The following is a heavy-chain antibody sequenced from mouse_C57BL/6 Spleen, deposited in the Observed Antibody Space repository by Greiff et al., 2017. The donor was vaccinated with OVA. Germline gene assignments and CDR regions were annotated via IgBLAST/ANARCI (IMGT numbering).Heavy chain of an antibody. CDR1: GYTFTSYW. CDR3: ARWRGTSQTGFAY. V-gene: IGHV1-55*01. J-gene: IGHJ3*01. D-gene: IGHD3-2*02. CDR2: IYPGSGST. Sequence: QVQLQQPGAELVKPGASVKMSCKASGYTFTSYWITWVKQRPGPGLEWIGDIYPGSGSTNYNEKFKRKATLTVDKSYSTAYMQLSSLTSEYSAVNYCARWRGTSQTGFAYWGQGTLVTVSA.